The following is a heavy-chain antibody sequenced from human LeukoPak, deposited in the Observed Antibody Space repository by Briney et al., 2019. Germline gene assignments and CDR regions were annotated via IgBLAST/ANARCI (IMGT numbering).Heavy chain of an antibody. CDR1: GGSISSGGYY. D-gene: IGHD1-26*01. CDR2: IYHSGST. Sequence: SETLSLTCTVSGGSISSGGYYWSWIRQPPGKGLEWIGYIYHSGSTYYNPSLKSRVTISVDRSKNQFSLKLSSVTAADTAVYYCAREFVWEAFDIWGQGTMVTVSS. CDR3: AREFVWEAFDI. J-gene: IGHJ3*02. V-gene: IGHV4-30-2*01.